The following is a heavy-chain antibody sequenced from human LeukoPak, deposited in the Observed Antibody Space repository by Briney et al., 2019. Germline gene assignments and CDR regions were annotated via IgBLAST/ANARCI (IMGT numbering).Heavy chain of an antibody. J-gene: IGHJ4*02. V-gene: IGHV4-34*01. CDR2: INHSGST. CDR1: GVSFSGYY. Sequence: PSETLSLTCAVYGVSFSGYYWSWIRQPPGKGLEWIGEINHSGSTNYNPSLKSRVTISVDTSKNQFSLKLSSVTAADTAVYYCARGRSGYYSYYFDYWGQGTLVTVSS. D-gene: IGHD3-22*01. CDR3: ARGRSGYYSYYFDY.